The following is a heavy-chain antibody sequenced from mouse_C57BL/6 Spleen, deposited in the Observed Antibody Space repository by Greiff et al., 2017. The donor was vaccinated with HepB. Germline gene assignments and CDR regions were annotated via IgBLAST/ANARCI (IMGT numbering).Heavy chain of an antibody. Sequence: VQLKQSGPGLVKPSQSLSLTCSVTGYSITSGYYWNWIRQFPGNKLEWMGYISYDGSNNYNPSLKNRISITRDTSKNQFFLKLNSVTTEDTATYYCARGPFGPNYWGQGTTLTVSS. CDR3: ARGPFGPNY. CDR1: GYSITSGYY. J-gene: IGHJ2*01. V-gene: IGHV3-6*01. CDR2: ISYDGSN.